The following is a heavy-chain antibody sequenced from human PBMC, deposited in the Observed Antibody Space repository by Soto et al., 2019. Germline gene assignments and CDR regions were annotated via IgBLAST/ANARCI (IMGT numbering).Heavy chain of an antibody. CDR3: AKYSYGSGSIRAFDI. D-gene: IGHD3-10*01. CDR2: IVGSGDNT. CDR1: GFTFSSYT. J-gene: IGHJ3*02. Sequence: EVQLLESGGGLVRPGGSLRLSCAASGFTFSSYTMTWVRQAPGERLEWVSSIVGSGDNTYYADSVKGRFTISRDNSKTTLYLQMNSLRAEDTAVYYCAKYSYGSGSIRAFDIWGQGTMVTVSS. V-gene: IGHV3-23*01.